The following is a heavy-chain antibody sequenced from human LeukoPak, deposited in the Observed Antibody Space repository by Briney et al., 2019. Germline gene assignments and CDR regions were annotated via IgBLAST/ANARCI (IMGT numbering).Heavy chain of an antibody. CDR3: ARDPGWDSGSEGYFDY. Sequence: GGSLRLSCAASGFTFTNDFMTWVRQAPGKGLEWVANMKVDGSDIHYVDSVKGRFTISSDNARNSLYLQMNSLRAEDTAVYYCARDPGWDSGSEGYFDYWGQGTLVTVSS. CDR1: GFTFTNDF. D-gene: IGHD1-26*01. CDR2: MKVDGSDI. V-gene: IGHV3-7*01. J-gene: IGHJ4*02.